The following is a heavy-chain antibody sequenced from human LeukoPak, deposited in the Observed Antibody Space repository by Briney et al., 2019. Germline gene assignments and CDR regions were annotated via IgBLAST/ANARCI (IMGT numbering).Heavy chain of an antibody. CDR3: ARGVVAAAGRTFDF. Sequence: SETLSLTCTVSGDSFSYFYWSWIRQPPGKGLEWIGYIYNSGSTSYNPSLRSRVTISLDTSKNQFSLKLSSVTAADTAIYYCARGVVAAAGRTFDFWGQGTLVTVSS. J-gene: IGHJ4*02. CDR1: GDSFSYFY. V-gene: IGHV4-59*01. CDR2: IYNSGST. D-gene: IGHD6-13*01.